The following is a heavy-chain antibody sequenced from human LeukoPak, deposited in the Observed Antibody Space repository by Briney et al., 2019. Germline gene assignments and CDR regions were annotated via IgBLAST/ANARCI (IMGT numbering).Heavy chain of an antibody. CDR1: GYSISSGYY. CDR3: ASDYSSSWFDFDY. D-gene: IGHD6-13*01. J-gene: IGHJ4*02. CDR2: IYHSGST. Sequence: SETLSLTCTVSGYSISSGYYWGWIRQPPGKGLEWIGSIYHSGSTYYNPSLKSRVTISVDTSKNQFSLKLSSVTAADTAVYYCASDYSSSWFDFDYWGQGTLVTVSS. V-gene: IGHV4-38-2*02.